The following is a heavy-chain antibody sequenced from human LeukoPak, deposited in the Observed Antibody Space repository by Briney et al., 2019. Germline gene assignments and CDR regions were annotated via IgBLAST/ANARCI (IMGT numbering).Heavy chain of an antibody. CDR1: GGSITSGYYY. J-gene: IGHJ1*01. D-gene: IGHD2-8*01. CDR3: ARQIVLMVYATGGYFQH. CDR2: IYYSGST. V-gene: IGHV4-39*01. Sequence: SQTLSLTCTVSGGSITSGYYYWSWIRQPPGKGLEWIGSIYYSGSTYYNPSLKSRVTISVDTSKNQFSLKLSSVTAADTAVYYCARQIVLMVYATGGYFQHWGQGTLVTVSS.